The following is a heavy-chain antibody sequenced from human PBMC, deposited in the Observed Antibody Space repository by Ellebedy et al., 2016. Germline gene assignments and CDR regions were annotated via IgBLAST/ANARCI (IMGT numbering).Heavy chain of an antibody. J-gene: IGHJ4*02. CDR2: LNGDGSDR. CDR3: ARDTRTYFYGSGSHYLSDY. Sequence: GGSLRLXXATSGFTSSSYWMTWVRQAPGKGPEWVANLNGDGSDRYYLGSVKGRFTISRDNAENSLYLQMNSLRAEDTAVYYCARDTRTYFYGSGSHYLSDYWGQGTLVTVSS. CDR1: GFTSSSYW. D-gene: IGHD3-10*01. V-gene: IGHV3-7*01.